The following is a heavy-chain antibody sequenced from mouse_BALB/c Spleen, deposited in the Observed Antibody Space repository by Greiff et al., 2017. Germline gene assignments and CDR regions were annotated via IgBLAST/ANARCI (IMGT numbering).Heavy chain of an antibody. V-gene: IGHV1S29*02. J-gene: IGHJ1*01. Sequence: VQLKQSGPELVKPGASVKISCKASGYTFSDYNMHWVKQSHGKSLEWIGYIYPYNGGTGYNQKFKSKATLTVDNSSSTAYMELRSLTSEDSAVYYCAREGDYYGSRLYWYFDVWGAGTTVTVSS. CDR3: AREGDYYGSRLYWYFDV. CDR2: IYPYNGGT. D-gene: IGHD1-1*01. CDR1: GYTFSDYN.